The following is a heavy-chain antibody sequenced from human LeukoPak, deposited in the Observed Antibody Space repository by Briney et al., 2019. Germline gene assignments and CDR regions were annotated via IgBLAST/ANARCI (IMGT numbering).Heavy chain of an antibody. J-gene: IGHJ4*02. Sequence: PGGSLGLSCVASGFTFRSYSMNWVRQAPGKGLEWVSSISSSSTYIYYADPVKGRFTISRDNANNSLYLQMNSLRADDTAVYYCARDLNYDILTGSLRAYFDSWGQGTLVTVSS. CDR1: GFTFRSYS. V-gene: IGHV3-21*01. D-gene: IGHD3-9*01. CDR2: ISSSSTYI. CDR3: ARDLNYDILTGSLRAYFDS.